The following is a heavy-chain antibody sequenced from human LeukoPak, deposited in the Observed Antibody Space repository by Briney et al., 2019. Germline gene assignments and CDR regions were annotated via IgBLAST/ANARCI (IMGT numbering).Heavy chain of an antibody. J-gene: IGHJ4*02. CDR2: VNTVSSYI. CDR1: GFTFSDYS. CDR3: ARLRRNSDRSDFFYYYDH. D-gene: IGHD3-22*01. Sequence: GGSLRLSCAASGFTFSDYSMNWVRQAPGKGLEWVASVNTVSSYIYYADSMRGRFTISRDNAKNSLFLQVNSLRAEDTAVYYCARLRRNSDRSDFFYYYDHWGQGTLVTVSS. V-gene: IGHV3-21*01.